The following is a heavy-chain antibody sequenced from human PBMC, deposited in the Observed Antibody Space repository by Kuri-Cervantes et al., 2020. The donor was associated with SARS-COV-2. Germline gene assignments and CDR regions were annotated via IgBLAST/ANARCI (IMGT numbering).Heavy chain of an antibody. CDR1: GFTFNNYA. V-gene: IGHV3-7*03. CDR3: ARESRYVYGEFDF. J-gene: IGHJ4*02. D-gene: IGHD5-18*01. Sequence: GESLKISCTASGFTFNNYAMSWVRQVPGKGLEWVANIKQRGNEKYYVDSVKGRFTISRDNAQNSLYLEMNSLRGEDTAVYYCARESRYVYGEFDFWGQGTLVTVSS. CDR2: IKQRGNEK.